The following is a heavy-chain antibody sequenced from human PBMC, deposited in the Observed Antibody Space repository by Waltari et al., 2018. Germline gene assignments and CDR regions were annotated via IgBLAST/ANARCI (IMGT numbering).Heavy chain of an antibody. CDR3: ARGNYGGNSGFDY. J-gene: IGHJ4*02. Sequence: QVQLVQSGAEVKKPGASVKVSCKASGYTFTSHYIHWVGTPPGQGLEWMGIINPSLGRTSYAQKFQGRVTVTRDTSTSAVYMELSSLRSEDTAMYYCARGNYGGNSGFDYWGQGTLVTVSS. V-gene: IGHV1-46*01. CDR2: INPSLGRT. D-gene: IGHD4-17*01. CDR1: GYTFTSHY.